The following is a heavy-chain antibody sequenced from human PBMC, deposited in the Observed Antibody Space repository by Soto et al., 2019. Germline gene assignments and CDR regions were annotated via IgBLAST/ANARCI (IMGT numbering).Heavy chain of an antibody. D-gene: IGHD3-9*01. V-gene: IGHV3-48*01. CDR2: ITHSSSAI. CDR1: GFTFSSYT. J-gene: IGHJ2*01. CDR3: AASILVSRQYFDL. Sequence: EVQLVECGGGLVQPGGSLRLSCAASGFTFSSYTMNWVRQAPGKGLEWISHITHSSSAIYYADSVRGRFTVSRDNAKNSLYLQLNSLRAEDTAVYYCAASILVSRQYFDLWGRGTLVTVSS.